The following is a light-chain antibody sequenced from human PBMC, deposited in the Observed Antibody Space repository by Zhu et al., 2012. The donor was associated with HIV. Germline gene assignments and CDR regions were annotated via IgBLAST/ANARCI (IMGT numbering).Light chain of an antibody. CDR2: LTS. Sequence: EIVLTQSPGTLSLSPGERATLSCRASQSISHSFLAWYQQKAGQAPRLLIYLTSTRAIGIPDRFSGSGSGTDFILTISRVEPEDFAVYYCHQYLSSPETFGQGTKVEIK. J-gene: IGKJ1*01. V-gene: IGKV3-20*01. CDR1: QSISHSF. CDR3: HQYLSSPET.